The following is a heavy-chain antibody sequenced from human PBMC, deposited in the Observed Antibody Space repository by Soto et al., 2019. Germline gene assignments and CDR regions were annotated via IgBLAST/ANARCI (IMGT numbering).Heavy chain of an antibody. D-gene: IGHD3-22*01. CDR3: AKRAMIVRGYYFDS. CDR2: IIPIFGTA. V-gene: IGHV1-69*13. CDR1: GGTFSSYA. J-gene: IGHJ4*02. Sequence: ASVKVSCKASGGTFSSYAISWVRQAPGQGLEWMGGIIPIFGTANYAQKFQGRVTITADESTSTAYMELSSLRSEDTAVYYCAKRAMIVRGYYFDSWGQGTLVTVYS.